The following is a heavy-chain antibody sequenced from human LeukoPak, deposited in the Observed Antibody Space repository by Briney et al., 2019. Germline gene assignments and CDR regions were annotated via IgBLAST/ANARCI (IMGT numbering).Heavy chain of an antibody. J-gene: IGHJ6*02. CDR2: ISYDGSNK. V-gene: IGHV3-30*03. Sequence: PGGSLRLSCAASGFTFSSYGMHWVRQAPGKGLEWVAVISYDGSNKYYADSVKGRFTISRDNSKNTLYLQMNSLRAEDTAVYYCATMVRMAGSWYDPYYYYGMDVWGQGTTVTVSS. D-gene: IGHD6-13*01. CDR1: GFTFSSYG. CDR3: ATMVRMAGSWYDPYYYYGMDV.